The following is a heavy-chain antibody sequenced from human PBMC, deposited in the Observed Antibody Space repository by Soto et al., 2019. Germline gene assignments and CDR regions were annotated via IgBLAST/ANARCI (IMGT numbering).Heavy chain of an antibody. J-gene: IGHJ6*02. CDR2: IYHSGST. V-gene: IGHV4-4*02. Sequence: KASETLSLTCAVSGGSISSSNWWSWVRQPPGKGLEWIGEIYHSGSTNYNPSLKSRVTISVDKSKNQFSLKLSSVTAADTAVYYCASGLIFYYYYGMDVWGQGTTVTVSS. D-gene: IGHD3-16*01. CDR1: GGSISSSNW. CDR3: ASGLIFYYYYGMDV.